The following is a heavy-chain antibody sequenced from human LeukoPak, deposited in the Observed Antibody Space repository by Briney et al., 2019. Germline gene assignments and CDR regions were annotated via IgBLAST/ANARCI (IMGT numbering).Heavy chain of an antibody. D-gene: IGHD2-21*02. J-gene: IGHJ4*02. CDR3: AKDFVVVPGNVNYFDY. CDR2: ISGSGDNT. CDR1: GFTFSSYA. Sequence: GGSLRLSCAASGFTFSSYAMSWVRQAPGKGLEWVSAISGSGDNTYYADSVKGRFTVSRDNSKNTLYVQMKSLRAEDTAVYYCAKDFVVVPGNVNYFDYWGQETLVTVSS. V-gene: IGHV3-23*01.